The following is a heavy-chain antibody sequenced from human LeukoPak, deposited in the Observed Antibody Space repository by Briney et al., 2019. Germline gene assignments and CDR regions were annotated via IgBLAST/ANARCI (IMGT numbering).Heavy chain of an antibody. CDR3: ARAVVVVVAAINYFDY. D-gene: IGHD2-15*01. Sequence: GGSLRLSCAASGFTFSSYEMNWVRQAPRKGLEWVSYISSSGSTIYYADSVKGRFTISRDNAKNSLYLQMNSLRAEDTAVYYCARAVVVVVAAINYFDYWGQGTLVTVSS. CDR1: GFTFSSYE. CDR2: ISSSGSTI. J-gene: IGHJ4*02. V-gene: IGHV3-48*03.